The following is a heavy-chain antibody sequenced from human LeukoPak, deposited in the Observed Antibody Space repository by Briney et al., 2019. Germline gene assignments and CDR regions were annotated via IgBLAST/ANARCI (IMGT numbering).Heavy chain of an antibody. Sequence: PGGSLRLSCVASKFTFSNYAMHWVRQAPGQGLEWVAVISYDGSNKYYADSVKGRFTISRDDSKNTLYLQMNSLRAEDTAVYYCAASLAYCGGDCYSGWFDPWGQGTLVTVSS. CDR2: ISYDGSNK. CDR1: KFTFSNYA. J-gene: IGHJ5*02. CDR3: AASLAYCGGDCYSGWFDP. V-gene: IGHV3-30-3*01. D-gene: IGHD2-21*02.